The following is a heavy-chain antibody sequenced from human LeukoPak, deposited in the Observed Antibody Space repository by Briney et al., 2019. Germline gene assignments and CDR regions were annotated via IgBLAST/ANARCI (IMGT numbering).Heavy chain of an antibody. CDR2: IYYSGST. CDR3: ARHQRVMIVVVTDAFDI. D-gene: IGHD3-22*01. Sequence: SQTLSLTCTVSGGSISSGDYYWSWIRQPPGKGLEWIGYIYYSGSTYYNPSLKSRVTISVDTSKNQFSLKLSSVTAADTAVYYCARHQRVMIVVVTDAFDIWGQGTMVTVSS. J-gene: IGHJ3*02. CDR1: GGSISSGDYY. V-gene: IGHV4-30-4*08.